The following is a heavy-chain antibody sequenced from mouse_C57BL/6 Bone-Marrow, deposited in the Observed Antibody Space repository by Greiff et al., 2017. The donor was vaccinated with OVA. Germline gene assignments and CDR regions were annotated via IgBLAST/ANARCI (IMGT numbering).Heavy chain of an antibody. Sequence: EVKLMESGGDLVKPGGSLKLSCAASGFTFSSYGMSWVRQTPDKRLEWVATISGGGSYTYYPDSVKGRFTISRDNAKNTLYLQMSSLKSEDTAMYYCARRWLGFAYWGQGTLVTVSA. J-gene: IGHJ3*01. CDR2: ISGGGSYT. CDR1: GFTFSSYG. CDR3: ARRWLGFAY. V-gene: IGHV5-6*02. D-gene: IGHD2-2*01.